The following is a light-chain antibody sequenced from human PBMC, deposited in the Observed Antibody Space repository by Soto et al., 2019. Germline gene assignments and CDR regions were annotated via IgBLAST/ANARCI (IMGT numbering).Light chain of an antibody. Sequence: DIQMTQSPSTLSASVGDRVTITCRASQSISSWLAWYPKKPGKAPKLLIYDASRLESGAPSRFSGSGSGTDFTPTISGLQPDDFATSYCQQYNSYSWTFGQGTKVEIK. V-gene: IGKV1-5*01. CDR2: DAS. CDR1: QSISSW. J-gene: IGKJ1*01. CDR3: QQYNSYSWT.